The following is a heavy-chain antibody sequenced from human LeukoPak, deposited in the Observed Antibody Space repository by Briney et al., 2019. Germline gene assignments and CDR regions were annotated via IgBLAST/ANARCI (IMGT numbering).Heavy chain of an antibody. V-gene: IGHV3-23*01. Sequence: GGSLRVSCAASGFTFSSYAMSWVRQAPGKGLEWVSAISGSGGSTYYADSVKGRFTISRDNSKNTLYLQMNSLRAEDTAVYYCARGSDTAMVLFYYFDYWGQGTLVTVSS. D-gene: IGHD5-18*01. CDR1: GFTFSSYA. CDR2: ISGSGGST. J-gene: IGHJ4*02. CDR3: ARGSDTAMVLFYYFDY.